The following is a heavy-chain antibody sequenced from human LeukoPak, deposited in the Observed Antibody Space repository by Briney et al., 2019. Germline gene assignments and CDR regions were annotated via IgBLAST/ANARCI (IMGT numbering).Heavy chain of an antibody. V-gene: IGHV3-48*04. CDR1: GSTFSTYS. J-gene: IGHJ4*02. Sequence: GGSLRLSCAASGSTFSTYSMNWVRQAPGKGLEWVSYITSSSRTIYSADSVKGRFTISRDNAKNSLYLQMNSLSAEDTAVYYCARDLNWGIDYWGQGTLVTVSS. D-gene: IGHD7-27*01. CDR2: ITSSSRTI. CDR3: ARDLNWGIDY.